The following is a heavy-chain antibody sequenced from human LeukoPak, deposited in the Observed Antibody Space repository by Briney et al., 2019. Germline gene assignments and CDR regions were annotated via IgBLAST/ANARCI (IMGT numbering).Heavy chain of an antibody. J-gene: IGHJ6*02. CDR1: GGSISSYY. CDR3: ARLVGTSHKDYYCGMDV. V-gene: IGHV4-59*08. Sequence: PSETLSLTCTVSGGSISSYYWSWIRQPPGKGLEWIGYIYYSGSTNYNPSLKSRVTISVDTSKNQFSLKLSSVTAADTAVYYCARLVGTSHKDYYCGMDVWGQGTTVTVSS. CDR2: IYYSGST. D-gene: IGHD2-2*01.